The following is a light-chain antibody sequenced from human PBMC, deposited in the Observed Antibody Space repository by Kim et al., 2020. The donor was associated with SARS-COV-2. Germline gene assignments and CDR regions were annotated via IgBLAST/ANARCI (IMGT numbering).Light chain of an antibody. CDR1: QSVLYSSNNKNY. CDR2: WAS. J-gene: IGKJ1*01. Sequence: DIVMTQSPDSLAVSLGERATINCKSSQSVLYSSNNKNYLAWYQQKPGQPPKLLIYWASTRESGVPDRFSGSGSGTDFTLTISSLQAEDVAVYYCQQYYNTLVTFGQGTKVDIK. V-gene: IGKV4-1*01. CDR3: QQYYNTLVT.